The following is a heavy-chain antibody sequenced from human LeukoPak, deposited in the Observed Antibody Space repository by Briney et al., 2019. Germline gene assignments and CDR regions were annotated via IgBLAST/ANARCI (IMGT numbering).Heavy chain of an antibody. Sequence: PGGSLRLSCAASGSTFSTYSMNWVRQAPGKGLEWVSSISSSSSYIYYADSVKGRFTISRDNAKNSLYLQMNSLRAEDTAVYYCARERGGIDAFDIWGQGTMVTVSS. V-gene: IGHV3-21*01. J-gene: IGHJ3*02. CDR3: ARERGGIDAFDI. CDR1: GSTFSTYS. D-gene: IGHD2-15*01. CDR2: ISSSSSYI.